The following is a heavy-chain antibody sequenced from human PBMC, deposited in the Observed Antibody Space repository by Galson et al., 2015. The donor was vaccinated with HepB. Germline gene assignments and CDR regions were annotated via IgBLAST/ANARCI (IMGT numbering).Heavy chain of an antibody. V-gene: IGHV3-11*01. Sequence: SLRLSCAASGFTFSDYYMSWIRQAPGKGLEWVSYISSSGSTIYYADSVKGRFTISRDNAKNSLYLQMNSLRAEDTAVYYCARDHSLSIAARRVTPYYFDYWGQGTLVTVSS. J-gene: IGHJ4*02. CDR1: GFTFSDYY. CDR2: ISSSGSTI. D-gene: IGHD6-6*01. CDR3: ARDHSLSIAARRVTPYYFDY.